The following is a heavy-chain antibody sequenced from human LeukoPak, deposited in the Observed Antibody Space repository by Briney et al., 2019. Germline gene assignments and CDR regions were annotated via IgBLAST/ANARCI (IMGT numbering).Heavy chain of an antibody. J-gene: IGHJ4*02. CDR1: GYSISSGYY. V-gene: IGHV4-38-2*02. CDR3: ARRTRTYYYGSGSFYYFDY. Sequence: SETLSLTCTVSGYSISSGYYWGWIRQPPGKGLEWIGSIYHSGSTYYNPSLKSRVTISVDTSKNQFSLKLSSVTAADTAVYYCARRTRTYYYGSGSFYYFDYWGQGTLVTVSS. D-gene: IGHD3-10*01. CDR2: IYHSGST.